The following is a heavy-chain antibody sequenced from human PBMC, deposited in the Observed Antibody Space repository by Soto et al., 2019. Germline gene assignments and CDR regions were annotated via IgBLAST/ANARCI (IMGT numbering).Heavy chain of an antibody. CDR1: GGSISSSNHY. V-gene: IGHV4-39*01. CDR3: ASVRRGGYDSLRYYYGMDV. Sequence: SETLSLTCTVSGGSISSSNHYWGWIRQPPGKGLEWIGSIYYSGSTYYNPSLKSRATISVDTSKNQFSLKLSSVTAADTAVYYCASVRRGGYDSLRYYYGMDVWGQGTTVTVSS. D-gene: IGHD5-12*01. CDR2: IYYSGST. J-gene: IGHJ6*02.